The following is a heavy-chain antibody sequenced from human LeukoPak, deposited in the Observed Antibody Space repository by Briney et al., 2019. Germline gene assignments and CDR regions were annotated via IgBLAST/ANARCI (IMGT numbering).Heavy chain of an antibody. CDR2: ISGRGDRT. J-gene: IGHJ4*02. Sequence: GGSLRLSCAASGFTFSSYAMTWVRQAPGKGLEWVSVISGRGDRTYYADSVKGRFTISRDNAKNTLYLQMNSLRAEDTAVYYCARAYCSGGTCYHYFDYWGQGALVTVSS. CDR1: GFTFSSYA. CDR3: ARAYCSGGTCYHYFDY. V-gene: IGHV3-23*01. D-gene: IGHD2-15*01.